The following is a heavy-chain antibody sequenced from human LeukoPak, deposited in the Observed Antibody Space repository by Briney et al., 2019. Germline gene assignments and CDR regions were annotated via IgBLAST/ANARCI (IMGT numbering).Heavy chain of an antibody. V-gene: IGHV4-34*01. D-gene: IGHD5-24*01. J-gene: IGHJ3*02. CDR3: ASPIRDGYNMGAFDI. CDR1: GGSFSGYY. CDR2: INHSGST. Sequence: SETLSLTCAVYGGSFSGYYWSWIRQPPGKGLQWSGGINHSGSTNYNPSLKSRLTISVATSKNQFSLKLSSVTAADTAVYYCASPIRDGYNMGAFDIWGQGTMVTVSS.